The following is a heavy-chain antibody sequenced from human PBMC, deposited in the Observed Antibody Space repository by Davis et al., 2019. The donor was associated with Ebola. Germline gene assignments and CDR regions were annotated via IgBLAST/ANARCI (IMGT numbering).Heavy chain of an antibody. CDR3: AKENILYHDAFDI. CDR1: GYTFTSYA. CDR2: IIPIFGTA. V-gene: IGHV1-69*13. Sequence: SVKVSCKASGYTFTSYAMHWVRQAPGQRLEWMGGIIPIFGTANYAQKFQGRVTITADESTSTAYMELSSLRSEDTAVYYCAKENILYHDAFDIWGQGTMVTVSS. J-gene: IGHJ3*02. D-gene: IGHD1/OR15-1a*01.